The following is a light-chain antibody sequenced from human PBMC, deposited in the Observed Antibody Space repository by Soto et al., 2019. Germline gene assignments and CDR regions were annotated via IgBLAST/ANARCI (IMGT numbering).Light chain of an antibody. CDR2: DAS. V-gene: IGKV3-11*01. CDR1: QSVSSY. J-gene: IGKJ1*01. CDR3: QQRSNWPPLWT. Sequence: EIVLTQSPATLSLSPGERATPSCRASQSVSSYLAWYQQKPGQAPRLLIYDASNRATGIPARFSGSGSGTDFTLTISSLEPEDFAVYYCQQRSNWPPLWTFGQGTKVDIK.